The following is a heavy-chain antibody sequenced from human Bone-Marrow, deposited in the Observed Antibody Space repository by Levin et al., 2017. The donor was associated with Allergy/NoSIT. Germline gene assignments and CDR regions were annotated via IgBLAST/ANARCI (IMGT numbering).Heavy chain of an antibody. J-gene: IGHJ4*02. V-gene: IGHV3-11*03. CDR2: ISGSSSYT. CDR1: GFTFSDYY. Sequence: GGSLRLSCAASGFTFSDYYMSWIRQAPGRGLEWLSYISGSSSYTNNADSVKGRFTISRDNTKNSLYLQMNSLRAEDTAVYYCARIKWRLTGYYIDYWGQGTLVTVSS. CDR3: ARIKWRLTGYYIDY. D-gene: IGHD3-9*01.